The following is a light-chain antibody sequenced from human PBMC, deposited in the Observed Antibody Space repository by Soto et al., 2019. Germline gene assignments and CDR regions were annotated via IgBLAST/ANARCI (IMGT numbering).Light chain of an antibody. V-gene: IGLV2-23*02. CDR2: EVS. Sequence: QSALTQPASVSGSPGQSITISCTGTSSDVGSYNLVSWYQQHPGKAPKLVIYEVSKRPSGVSNRFSGSKSGNTASLTISGLQAEDEADYYCCSYAGSSTSVFGGGTQLTVL. CDR3: CSYAGSSTSV. J-gene: IGLJ7*01. CDR1: SSDVGSYNL.